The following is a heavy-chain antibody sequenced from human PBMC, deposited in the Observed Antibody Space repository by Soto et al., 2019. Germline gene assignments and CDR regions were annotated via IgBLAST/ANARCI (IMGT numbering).Heavy chain of an antibody. V-gene: IGHV3-23*01. CDR3: AKMSDGWYGAFHI. J-gene: IGHJ3*02. CDR2: ISGSGAST. CDR1: GFTFTS. Sequence: GGSLRLSCAASGFTFTSMTWVRQAPGKGLEWVSSISGSGASTYYADSVKGRFTISRDNSENTLYLQMNTLRAEDTAVYYCAKMSDGWYGAFHIWGQGTMVTV. D-gene: IGHD6-19*01.